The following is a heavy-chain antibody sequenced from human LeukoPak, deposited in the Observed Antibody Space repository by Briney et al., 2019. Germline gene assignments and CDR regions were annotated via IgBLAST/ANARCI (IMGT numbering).Heavy chain of an antibody. D-gene: IGHD2-21*01. Sequence: PSETLSLTCTVSGGSISSGGYYWSWIRQHPGKGLEWIGYIYYSGSTYYNPSLKSRVTISVDTSKNQFSLKLSSVTAADTAVYYCTRDYSDYYYYYGMDVWGQGTTVTVSS. CDR1: GGSISSGGYY. V-gene: IGHV4-30-4*08. CDR2: IYYSGST. J-gene: IGHJ6*02. CDR3: TRDYSDYYYYYGMDV.